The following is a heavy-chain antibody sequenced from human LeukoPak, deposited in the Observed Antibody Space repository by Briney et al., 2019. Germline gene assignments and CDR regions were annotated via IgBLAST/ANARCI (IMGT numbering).Heavy chain of an antibody. Sequence: GGSLRLSCAASGFTFSSYGMHWVRQAPGKGLEWVDNIKQDGSEKYYVDSVKGRFTISRDNAKNSLYLQMNSLRAEDTAVYYCARGWGYSSSWYGEFDYWGQGTLVTVSS. CDR2: IKQDGSEK. D-gene: IGHD6-13*01. CDR1: GFTFSSYG. CDR3: ARGWGYSSSWYGEFDY. V-gene: IGHV3-7*01. J-gene: IGHJ4*02.